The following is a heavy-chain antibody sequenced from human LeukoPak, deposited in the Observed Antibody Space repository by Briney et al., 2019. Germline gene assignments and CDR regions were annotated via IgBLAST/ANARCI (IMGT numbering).Heavy chain of an antibody. CDR1: GGSIYSSSLY. V-gene: IGHV4-61*02. CDR2: IYSSGTT. Sequence: SETLSLTCTVSGGSIYSSSLYWTWIRQPAGKGLEWIGRIYSSGTTNYNPSFKSRVTISVDTSNNQFSLRLSSVTAADTAMYYCARGTSYDLFGSWGQGTLVTVSS. J-gene: IGHJ5*02. CDR3: ARGTSYDLFGS. D-gene: IGHD3-10*02.